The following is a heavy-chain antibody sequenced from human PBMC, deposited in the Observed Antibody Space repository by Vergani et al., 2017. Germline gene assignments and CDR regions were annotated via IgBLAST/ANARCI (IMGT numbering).Heavy chain of an antibody. CDR3: ARRQGGTIAILDY. CDR2: IYHSGST. D-gene: IGHD2-21*01. Sequence: QLHLQESGPGLVKPSETLSLTCTVSGYSISSGYYWGWIRQPPGKGLEWIGSIYHSGSTYYNPSLKSRVTISVDTSKNQFSLKLSSVTAADTAVYYCARRQGGTIAILDYWGQGTLVTVSS. CDR1: GYSISSGYY. J-gene: IGHJ4*02. V-gene: IGHV4-38-2*02.